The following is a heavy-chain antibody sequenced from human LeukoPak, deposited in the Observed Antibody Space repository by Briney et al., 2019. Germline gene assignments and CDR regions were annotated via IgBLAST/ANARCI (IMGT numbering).Heavy chain of an antibody. D-gene: IGHD1-26*01. CDR1: GFTFSSYA. CDR3: ARDRALGAMGY. J-gene: IGHJ4*02. CDR2: ISSSSSYI. Sequence: GGSLRLSCAASGFTFSSYAMSWVRQAPGKGLEWVSSISSSSSYIYYADSVKGRLTISRDNAKNSLYLQMNSLRAEDTAVYYCARDRALGAMGYWGQGTLVTVSS. V-gene: IGHV3-21*01.